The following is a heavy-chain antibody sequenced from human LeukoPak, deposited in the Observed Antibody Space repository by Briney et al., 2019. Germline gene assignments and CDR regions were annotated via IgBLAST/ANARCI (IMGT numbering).Heavy chain of an antibody. CDR2: IYTSGST. D-gene: IGHD3-3*01. CDR1: GGSISSGSYY. CDR3: ASQTTIFGVDPYYNWFDP. V-gene: IGHV4-61*02. J-gene: IGHJ5*02. Sequence: PPETLSLTCTVSGGSISSGSYYWSWIRQPAGKGLEWIGRIYTSGSTNYNPSLKSRVTISVDTSKNQFSLKLSSVTAADTAVYYCASQTTIFGVDPYYNWFDPWGQGTLVTVSS.